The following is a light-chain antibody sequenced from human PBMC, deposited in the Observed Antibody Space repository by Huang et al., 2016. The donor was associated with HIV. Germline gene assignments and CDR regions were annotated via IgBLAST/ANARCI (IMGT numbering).Light chain of an antibody. Sequence: EIVLTQSTATLSLSPGERATLSCRASQSVSSYLACYQQKPGQAPRLLIYDASNRATVIPARFSGSGSGTYFTLTISSLEPEDFAVYYCQQRSNWLTFGGGTKVEIK. CDR2: DAS. J-gene: IGKJ4*01. V-gene: IGKV3-11*01. CDR1: QSVSSY. CDR3: QQRSNWLT.